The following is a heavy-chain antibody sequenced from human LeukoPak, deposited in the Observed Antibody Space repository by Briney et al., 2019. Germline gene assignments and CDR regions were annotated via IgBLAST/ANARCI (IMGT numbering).Heavy chain of an antibody. Sequence: AETLSLTCAVSGGSISSSNWWSWVRQPPGKGLEWIGEIYHSGSTNYNPSLKSRVTISVDTSKNQFSLKLSSVTAADTAVYYCARGAFYGSGAPDCWGQGTLVTVSS. CDR2: IYHSGST. V-gene: IGHV4-4*02. J-gene: IGHJ4*02. CDR3: ARGAFYGSGAPDC. CDR1: GGSISSSNW. D-gene: IGHD3-10*01.